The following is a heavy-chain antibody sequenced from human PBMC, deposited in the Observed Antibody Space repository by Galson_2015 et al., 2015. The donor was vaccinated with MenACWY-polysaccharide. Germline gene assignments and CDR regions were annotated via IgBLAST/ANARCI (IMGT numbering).Heavy chain of an antibody. CDR3: TRGGGRYYVDY. D-gene: IGHD6-19*01. Sequence: SVKVSCKASGYTFSVCYIHWVRQAPGQGLEWMGWINPNGGGTNYEQKYQARVTMTRDTSINTAYMELSRLSSDDTAVYYCTRGGGRYYVDYWGQGTLVTVSS. CDR2: INPNGGGT. V-gene: IGHV1-2*02. CDR1: GYTFSVCY. J-gene: IGHJ4*02.